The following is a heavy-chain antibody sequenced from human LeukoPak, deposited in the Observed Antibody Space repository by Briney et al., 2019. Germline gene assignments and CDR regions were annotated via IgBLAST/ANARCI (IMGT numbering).Heavy chain of an antibody. Sequence: GRSLRLSCAASGFTFSSYGMHWVRQAPGKGLEWVAVIWYDGSNKYYADSVKGRFTISRDNSENTLYLQMNSLRAEDTAVYYCAREEFWSGYSQGYSMDVWGQGTTVTVSS. V-gene: IGHV3-33*01. CDR1: GFTFSSYG. CDR3: AREEFWSGYSQGYSMDV. D-gene: IGHD3-3*01. CDR2: IWYDGSNK. J-gene: IGHJ6*02.